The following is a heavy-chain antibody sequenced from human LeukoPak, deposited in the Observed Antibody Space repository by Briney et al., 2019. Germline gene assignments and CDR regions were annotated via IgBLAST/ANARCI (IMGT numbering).Heavy chain of an antibody. V-gene: IGHV3-48*03. CDR2: ISSSGSTI. CDR1: GFTFSSYE. CDR3: ARAHYYDSSGLDF. D-gene: IGHD3-22*01. J-gene: IGHJ4*02. Sequence: PGGSLRLSCAASGFTFSSYEMNWVRQAPGKGLEWVSYISSSGSTIYHADSLKGRFTISRDNAKNSLYLQMNSLRAEDTAVYYCARAHYYDSSGLDFWGQGTLVTVSS.